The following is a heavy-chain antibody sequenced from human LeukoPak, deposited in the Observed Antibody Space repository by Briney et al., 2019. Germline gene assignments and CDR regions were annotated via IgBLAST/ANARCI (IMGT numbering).Heavy chain of an antibody. D-gene: IGHD3-22*01. CDR1: GYTFTGYY. CDR2: INPNSGGT. CDR3: AREGYYDSSGYYYDY. Sequence: GASVKVSCKASGYTFTGYYMHWVRQAPGQGLEWMGWINPNSGGTNYAQKFQGRVTTTRDTSISAAYMELSRLRSDDTAVYYCAREGYYDSSGYYYDYWGQGTLVTVSS. J-gene: IGHJ4*02. V-gene: IGHV1-2*02.